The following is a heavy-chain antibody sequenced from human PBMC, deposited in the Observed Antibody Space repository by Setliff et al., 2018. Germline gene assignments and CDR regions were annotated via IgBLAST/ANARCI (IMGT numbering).Heavy chain of an antibody. D-gene: IGHD2-21*01. J-gene: IGHJ4*02. CDR3: ATEKFPGDWGDY. CDR2: ISVYNGKT. Sequence: ASVKVSCKASGYTFTSYGFSWVRQAPGQGLEWMGWISVYNGKTKYAQKFQGRVTMTTDTSTRPAYKEVTSLRSDDTAVYYCATEKFPGDWGDYWGQGTLVTVSS. CDR1: GYTFTSYG. V-gene: IGHV1-18*01.